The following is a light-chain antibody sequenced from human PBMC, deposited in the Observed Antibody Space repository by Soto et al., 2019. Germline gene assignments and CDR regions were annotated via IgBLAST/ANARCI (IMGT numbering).Light chain of an antibody. Sequence: DIVMTQSPLSLPVTPGEPASISCRSSQSLLHSNGYNYLDWYLQKPGQSPQLLIYLGSNRASGVPDRFSGSGSGTDFTLKISRVEAEDVGVYYCMVGFTFGPGTKVDIK. CDR2: LGS. CDR3: MVGFT. V-gene: IGKV2-28*01. CDR1: QSLLHSNGYNY. J-gene: IGKJ3*01.